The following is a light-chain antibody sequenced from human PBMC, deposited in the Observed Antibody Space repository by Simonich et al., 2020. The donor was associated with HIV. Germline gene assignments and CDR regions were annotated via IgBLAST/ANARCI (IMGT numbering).Light chain of an antibody. CDR1: SSDVGGYNY. Sequence: QSALTQPASVSGSPAQSITISCTGTSSDVGGYNYVSWYQQHPGKAPKLMIFDVSKRTSGVSNRFSGSKSGNTASLTISGLQAEDEADYYCSSYTSSSTWVFGGGTKLTVL. J-gene: IGLJ3*02. V-gene: IGLV2-14*01. CDR3: SSYTSSSTWV. CDR2: DVS.